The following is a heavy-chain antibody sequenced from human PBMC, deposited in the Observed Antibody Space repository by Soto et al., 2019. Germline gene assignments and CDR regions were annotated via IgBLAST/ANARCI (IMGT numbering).Heavy chain of an antibody. V-gene: IGHV3-30-3*01. Sequence: QVQLVESGGGVVQPRRSLRLSCAASGFTFSSYAMHWVRQAPGKGMEWVAVMSYDGSNKYYADSVKGRFTISRDNSKNTLYLQMNSLRAEDTAVYYCARDKSPYSSGWHNRHFDYWGQVTLVTVSS. CDR1: GFTFSSYA. CDR3: ARDKSPYSSGWHNRHFDY. D-gene: IGHD6-19*01. CDR2: MSYDGSNK. J-gene: IGHJ4*02.